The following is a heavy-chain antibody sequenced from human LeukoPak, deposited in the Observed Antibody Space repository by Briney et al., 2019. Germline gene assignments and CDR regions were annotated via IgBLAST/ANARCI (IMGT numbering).Heavy chain of an antibody. Sequence: SETLSLTCTVSGGSISSSSYYWGWIRQPPGKGLEWIGSIYYSGSTYYNPSLKSRVTISVDTSKNQFSLKLSSVTAADTAVYYCARVSSSSRPNFDYWGQGILVTVSS. CDR2: IYYSGST. CDR3: ARVSSSSRPNFDY. J-gene: IGHJ4*02. CDR1: GGSISSSSYY. V-gene: IGHV4-39*01. D-gene: IGHD6-6*01.